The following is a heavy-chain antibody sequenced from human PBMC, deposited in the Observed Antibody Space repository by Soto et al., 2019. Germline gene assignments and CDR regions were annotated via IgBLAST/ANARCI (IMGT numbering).Heavy chain of an antibody. CDR1: GGSISSCGYY. CDR2: IFYSGST. CDR3: ARVDTSMGATCVSY. V-gene: IGHV4-31*03. D-gene: IGHD1-26*01. J-gene: IGHJ4*02. Sequence: PSETLSVTCTVSGGSISSCGYYWSWIRQHPGKGLEWIGYIFYSGSTYYNPSLKSRVSISVDTSKNQFSLNLSSVTAADTAVYYCARVDTSMGATCVSYWGQGTLVTVSS.